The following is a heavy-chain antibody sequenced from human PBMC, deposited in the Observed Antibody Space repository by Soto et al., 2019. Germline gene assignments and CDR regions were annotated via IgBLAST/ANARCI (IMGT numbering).Heavy chain of an antibody. D-gene: IGHD2-2*01. CDR2: ISYDGGNK. V-gene: IGHV3-30*03. CDR3: ARETQDCRSANCFGFYSPWFAP. CDR1: GFSLINYV. Sequence: QEQLVASGGGVVQPGGSLRLSCVASGFSLINYVMHWVRQAPGEGLEWVAVISYDGGNKKYADSVKGPHTISRHNFKNTSYLQLTSLKNEATAMYYCARETQDCRSANCFGFYSPWFAPWGQGTLVSVSS. J-gene: IGHJ5*02.